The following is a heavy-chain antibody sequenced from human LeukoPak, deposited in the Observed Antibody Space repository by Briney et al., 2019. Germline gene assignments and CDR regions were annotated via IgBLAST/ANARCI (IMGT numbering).Heavy chain of an antibody. CDR2: IWYDGSNK. Sequence: GRSLRLSCAASGFTFSNFGMYWVRQAPGKGLEWVAVIWYDGSNKYYADSVKGRFTVSRDNSKNTLYLQMNSLRAEDTAVYYCAKDAGPQQLVFFDSWGQGTLVTVSS. CDR3: AKDAGPQQLVFFDS. D-gene: IGHD6-6*01. CDR1: GFTFSNFG. J-gene: IGHJ4*02. V-gene: IGHV3-33*06.